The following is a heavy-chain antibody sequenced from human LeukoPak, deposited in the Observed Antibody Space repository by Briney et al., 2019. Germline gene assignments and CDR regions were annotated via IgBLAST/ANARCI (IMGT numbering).Heavy chain of an antibody. J-gene: IGHJ4*02. CDR3: ARILGRAARPGDY. CDR1: GFTFSSYS. Sequence: GGSLRLSCAASGFTFSSYSMNWVRQAPGKGLEWVSYISSSSSTIYYADSVKGRFTISRDNAKNSLYLQMNSLRAEDTAVYYCARILGRAARPGDYWGQGTLVTVSS. CDR2: ISSSSSTI. V-gene: IGHV3-48*04. D-gene: IGHD6-6*01.